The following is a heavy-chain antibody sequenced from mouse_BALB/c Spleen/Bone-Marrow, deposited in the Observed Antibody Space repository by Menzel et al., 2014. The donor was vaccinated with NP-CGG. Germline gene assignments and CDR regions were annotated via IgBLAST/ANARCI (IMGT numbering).Heavy chain of an antibody. CDR1: GYAFSSSW. CDR3: ARFSTVYYFDY. CDR2: IYPGDGDT. V-gene: IGHV1-82*01. Sequence: VQLQESGPELVKPGASVKISCKASGYAFSSSWMNWVKQRPGQGLEWIGRIYPGDGDTNYNGKFKGKATLTADKSSSIAYMQLSSLTSVDSAVYFCARFSTVYYFDYWGQGTTLTVSS. J-gene: IGHJ2*01. D-gene: IGHD4-1*02.